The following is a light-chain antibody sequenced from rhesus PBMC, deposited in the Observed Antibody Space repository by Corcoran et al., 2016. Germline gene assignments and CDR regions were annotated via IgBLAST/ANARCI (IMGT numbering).Light chain of an antibody. V-gene: IGKV1-69*01. CDR3: QQHDNSPPT. CDR1: QGISNW. CDR2: RAS. J-gene: IGKJ1*01. Sequence: DIQMTQSPSSLSASVGDRVTITCRASQGISNWLAWYQQKPGKAPKLLNYRASNLETGVPSRISGSGSGTDFTLTIISLQPEDIATYYCQQHDNSPPTFGQGTKVEI.